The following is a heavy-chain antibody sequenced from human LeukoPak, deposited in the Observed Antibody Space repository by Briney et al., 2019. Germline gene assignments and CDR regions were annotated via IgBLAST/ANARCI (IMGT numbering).Heavy chain of an antibody. V-gene: IGHV3-23*01. CDR1: GFTFSSYA. CDR3: AKSSLGFYYFYMDV. Sequence: GGSLRLSCAPSGFTFSSYAMSWVRQGPGKGLEWVSTISGSGGNTYYADSVKGRFTISRDNSKNTLYLQMNSLRAEDTAVYYCAKSSLGFYYFYMDVWGKGTTVTVPS. J-gene: IGHJ6*03. D-gene: IGHD3-16*01. CDR2: ISGSGGNT.